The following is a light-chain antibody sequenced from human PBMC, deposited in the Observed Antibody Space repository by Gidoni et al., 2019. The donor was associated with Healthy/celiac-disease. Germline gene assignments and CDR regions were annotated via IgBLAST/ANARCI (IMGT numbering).Light chain of an antibody. Sequence: IVMTQSPDSFLLSVGERATIDCKSSRSLVFSSNKKNYLAWYQQKAGKSPKLLIYWASTRESGVPDRFSGNGSGTDFTLTISNLQAEDVAIYYCQQYYATPYTFGPGTKVDLK. J-gene: IGKJ3*01. V-gene: IGKV4-1*01. CDR2: WAS. CDR3: QQYYATPYT. CDR1: RSLVFSSNKKNY.